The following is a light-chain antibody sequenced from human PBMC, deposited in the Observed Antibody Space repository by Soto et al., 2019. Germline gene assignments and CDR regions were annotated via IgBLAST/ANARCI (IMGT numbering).Light chain of an antibody. Sequence: DIQMTQSPSTLSASVGDRVTITCRASQSISSWLAWYQQKPGKAPKLLIYDASSLESGVPSRFSGSGSGTEFTLTISSLQPDDFATYYCQHRGTFGRGTKVDIK. CDR3: QHRGT. J-gene: IGKJ1*01. CDR2: DAS. V-gene: IGKV1-5*01. CDR1: QSISSW.